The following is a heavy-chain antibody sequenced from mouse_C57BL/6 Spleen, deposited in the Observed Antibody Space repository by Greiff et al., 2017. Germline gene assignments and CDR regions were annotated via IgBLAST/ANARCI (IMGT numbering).Heavy chain of an antibody. J-gene: IGHJ4*01. D-gene: IGHD1-1*01. CDR1: GYAFTNYL. CDR2: INPGSGGT. Sequence: VKLQESGAELVRPGTSVKVSCKASGYAFTNYLIEWVKQRPGQGLEWIGVINPGSGGTNYNEKFKGKATLTADKSSSTAYMQLSSLTSEDSAVYFCASLYYYGSSYYAMDYWGQGTSVTVSS. V-gene: IGHV1-54*01. CDR3: ASLYYYGSSYYAMDY.